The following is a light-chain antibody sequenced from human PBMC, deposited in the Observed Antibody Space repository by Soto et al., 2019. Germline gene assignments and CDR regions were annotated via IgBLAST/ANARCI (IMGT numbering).Light chain of an antibody. CDR1: SIDVGGYNF. Sequence: QSALTQPASVSGSPGQSITISCTGSSIDVGGYNFVSWYQHHRGNAPKLLIFDVNNRPSGVAHRFSGSKSGNTASLTISGLQADDEADYYWSSYTSSTTRVFGGGTKLTVL. V-gene: IGLV2-14*03. J-gene: IGLJ3*02. CDR2: DVN. CDR3: SSYTSSTTRV.